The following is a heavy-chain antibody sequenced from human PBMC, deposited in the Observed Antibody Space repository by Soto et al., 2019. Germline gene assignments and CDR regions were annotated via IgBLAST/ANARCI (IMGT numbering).Heavy chain of an antibody. J-gene: IGHJ6*02. CDR2: IYYSGST. CDR3: ATNYAYYYYSGMDV. V-gene: IGHV4-39*01. CDR1: GGSISSSSYY. D-gene: IGHD4-4*01. Sequence: PSETLSLTCTVSGGSISSSSYYWGWIRQPPGKGLEWIGSIYYSGSTYYNPSLKSRVTISVDTSKNQFSLKLSSVTAADTAVYYCATNYAYYYYSGMDVWGQGTTVTVSS.